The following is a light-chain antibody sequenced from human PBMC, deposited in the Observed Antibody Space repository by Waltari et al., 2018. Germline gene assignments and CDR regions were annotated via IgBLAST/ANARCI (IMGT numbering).Light chain of an antibody. Sequence: DIQMTQSPPPLSASVGDRVTITCRASQSISSYLNWYQQKPGKAPKLLIYAASRLQSGVPSRFSGSGSGTDFTLTISSLQPEDFATYYCQQSYSTPQTFGQGTKVEIK. CDR2: AAS. CDR3: QQSYSTPQT. V-gene: IGKV1-39*01. J-gene: IGKJ1*01. CDR1: QSISSY.